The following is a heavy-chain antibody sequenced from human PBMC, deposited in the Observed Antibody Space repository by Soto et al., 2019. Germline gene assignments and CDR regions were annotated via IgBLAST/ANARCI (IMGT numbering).Heavy chain of an antibody. V-gene: IGHV1-18*01. D-gene: IGHD5-12*01. CDR1: GYTFTRSG. CDR2: ISSYNGDT. J-gene: IGHJ6*02. CDR3: ARDGVAPYYYYGMVV. Sequence: GASVKVSCKASGYTFTRSGISWVRQAPGQGPEWMGWISSYNGDTNYAQTFQGRVTMTTDTSTSTAYMELRSLRSDDTAVYYCARDGVAPYYYYGMVVWGQGTQVTVSS.